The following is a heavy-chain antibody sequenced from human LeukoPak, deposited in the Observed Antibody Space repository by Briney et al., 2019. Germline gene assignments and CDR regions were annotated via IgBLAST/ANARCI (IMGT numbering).Heavy chain of an antibody. D-gene: IGHD6-19*01. CDR2: IVVGSGNT. V-gene: IGHV1-58*02. CDR3: AADSSGWSRIKNYYYYGMDV. J-gene: IGHJ6*02. CDR1: GFTFTSSA. Sequence: TVKVSCKASGFTFTSSAMQWVRPARGQRLEWIGWIVVGSGNTNYAQKFQERVTITRDMSTSTAYMELSSLRSEDTAVHYCAADSSGWSRIKNYYYYGMDVWGQGTTVTVSS.